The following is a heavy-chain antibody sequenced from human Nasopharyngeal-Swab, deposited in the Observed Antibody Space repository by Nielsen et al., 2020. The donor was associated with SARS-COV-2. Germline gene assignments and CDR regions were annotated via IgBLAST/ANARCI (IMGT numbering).Heavy chain of an antibody. Sequence: SETLSLTCSVSGGPISGYFLSWIRQPAGEGLEWIGRVYTSGSTNYNPSLKSRVTISIDMSKNQFSLELRSVTAADTAFYYCARSGTTKYGLDVWGQGTTVIVSS. D-gene: IGHD1-1*01. CDR2: VYTSGST. CDR1: GGPISGYF. J-gene: IGHJ6*01. V-gene: IGHV4-4*07. CDR3: ARSGTTKYGLDV.